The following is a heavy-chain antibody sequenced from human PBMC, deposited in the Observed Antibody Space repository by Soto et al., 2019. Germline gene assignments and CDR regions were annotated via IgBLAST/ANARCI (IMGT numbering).Heavy chain of an antibody. Sequence: QVQLVASGGGVVQQGRSLPLSCEASGFTFRRHAIHWVRQAPGKGLEWVAVISRDGSNEYYEDSVKGRFTTSRDNSKNTVFLQLNSRRLEDTAVYYCARARNGGVADSFDYWGQGTLGTVSS. CDR3: ARARNGGVADSFDY. V-gene: IGHV3-30-3*01. J-gene: IGHJ4*02. CDR2: ISRDGSNE. CDR1: GFTFRRHA.